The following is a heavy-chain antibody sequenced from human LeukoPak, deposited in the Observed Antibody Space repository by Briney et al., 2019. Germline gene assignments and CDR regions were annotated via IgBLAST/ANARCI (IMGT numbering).Heavy chain of an antibody. Sequence: SETLSLTCSVSGGSISSYYWSWIRQPPGKGLEWIGYIYYSGSTNYNPSLKSRVTISVDTSKNQFSLKLSPVTAADTAVYYCARERGAEYGSSRYFDYWGQGTLVTVSS. CDR3: ARERGAEYGSSRYFDY. V-gene: IGHV4-59*01. CDR1: GGSISSYY. D-gene: IGHD6-13*01. J-gene: IGHJ4*02. CDR2: IYYSGST.